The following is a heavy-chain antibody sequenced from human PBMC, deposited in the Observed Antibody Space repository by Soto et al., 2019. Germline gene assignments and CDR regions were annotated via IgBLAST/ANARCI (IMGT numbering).Heavy chain of an antibody. D-gene: IGHD1-26*01. Sequence: PGGSLRLSCAASGFKFSNYAMSWVRQAPGKGLEWVAFLSHDGSNKYYADSVRGRFSISRDNSKNTVYLQMNSLRADDTAVYYCARDRDGGTYTYFDNWGQGTRVTVSS. CDR1: GFKFSNYA. CDR2: LSHDGSNK. CDR3: ARDRDGGTYTYFDN. J-gene: IGHJ4*02. V-gene: IGHV3-30*04.